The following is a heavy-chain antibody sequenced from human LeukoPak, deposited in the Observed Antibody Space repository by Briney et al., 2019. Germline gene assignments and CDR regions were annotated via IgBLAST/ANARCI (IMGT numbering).Heavy chain of an antibody. V-gene: IGHV1-8*01. CDR3: ARLDGYDILTGYQN. Sequence: ASVKVSCKASGYTFTSYDINWVRQATGQGLEWMGWMNPNSGNTGYAQKFQGRVTMTRNTSISTAYMELSSLRSEDTAVYYCARLDGYDILTGYQNWGQGTLVTVPS. CDR2: MNPNSGNT. D-gene: IGHD3-9*01. CDR1: GYTFTSYD. J-gene: IGHJ4*02.